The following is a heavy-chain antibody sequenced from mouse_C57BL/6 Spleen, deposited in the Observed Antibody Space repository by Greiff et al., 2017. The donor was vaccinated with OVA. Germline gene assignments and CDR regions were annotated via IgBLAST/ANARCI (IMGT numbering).Heavy chain of an antibody. CDR3: AIDDYGRAY. V-gene: IGHV1-54*01. J-gene: IGHJ3*01. D-gene: IGHD2-4*01. CDR1: GYAFTNYL. CDR2: INPGSGGT. Sequence: QVQLKESGAELVRPGTSVKVSCKASGYAFTNYLIEWVKQRPGQGLEWIGVINPGSGGTNYNEKFKGKATLTADKPSSTVYMQLSSQTSEDSAVYFCAIDDYGRAYWGQGTLVTVSA.